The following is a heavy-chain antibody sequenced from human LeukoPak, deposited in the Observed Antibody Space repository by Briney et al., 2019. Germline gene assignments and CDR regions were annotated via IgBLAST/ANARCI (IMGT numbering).Heavy chain of an antibody. CDR1: GGSISSSSYY. V-gene: IGHV4-39*07. D-gene: IGHD3-10*01. Sequence: SETLSLTCTVSGGSISSSSYYWGWIRQPPGKGLEWIGSIYYSGSTYYNPSLKSRVTISVDTPKNQFSLKLSSVTAADTAVYYCARQLQGLLLFGESRGGFDPWGQGTLVTVTS. CDR2: IYYSGST. J-gene: IGHJ5*02. CDR3: ARQLQGLLLFGESRGGFDP.